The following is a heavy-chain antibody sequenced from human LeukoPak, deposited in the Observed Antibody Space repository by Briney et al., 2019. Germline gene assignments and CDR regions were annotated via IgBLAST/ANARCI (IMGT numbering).Heavy chain of an antibody. V-gene: IGHV4-59*02. CDR2: IYYSESA. CDR1: GDSVSNYY. CDR3: ARKRSFDL. Sequence: SETLSLTCTVSGDSVSNYYWSWIRQPPGKRLEWIGCIYYSESATYNPSLKSRVTISLDTSKDQFFLKLSSVTAADTAVYYCARKRSFDLWGQGTLVTVSS. J-gene: IGHJ4*02. D-gene: IGHD3-9*01.